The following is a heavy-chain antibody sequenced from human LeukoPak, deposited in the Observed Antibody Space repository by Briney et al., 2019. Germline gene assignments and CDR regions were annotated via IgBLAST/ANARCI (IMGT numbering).Heavy chain of an antibody. D-gene: IGHD6-13*01. J-gene: IGHJ4*02. CDR1: GYTFTSYG. CDR2: ISAYNGNT. Sequence: ASVKVSCKASGYTFTSYGISWVRQAPGQGLEWMGWISAYNGNTNYAQKFQGRVTMTRDTSISTAYVELSRLRSDDTAVYYCARDVAAAGHFDYWGQGTLVTVSS. CDR3: ARDVAAAGHFDY. V-gene: IGHV1-18*01.